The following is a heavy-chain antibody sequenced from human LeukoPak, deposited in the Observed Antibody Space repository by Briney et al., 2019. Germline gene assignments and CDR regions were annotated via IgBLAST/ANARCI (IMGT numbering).Heavy chain of an antibody. CDR3: ARAGVPGLFDY. CDR2: ISTSSSYI. D-gene: IGHD3-10*01. CDR1: EFTFSTYS. J-gene: IGHJ4*02. Sequence: GGSLRLSCAASEFTFSTYSMNWVRQAPGKGLEWVSSISTSSSYIFYADSLKGRFTTSRDNAKNSLYLQMDSLRAEDTAVYYCARAGVPGLFDYWGQGTLVTVPS. V-gene: IGHV3-21*01.